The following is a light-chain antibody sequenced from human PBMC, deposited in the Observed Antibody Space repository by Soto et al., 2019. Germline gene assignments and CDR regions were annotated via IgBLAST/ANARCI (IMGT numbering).Light chain of an antibody. J-gene: IGLJ1*01. CDR1: SSDVGGYNY. V-gene: IGLV2-14*01. CDR3: SRDTPSRNYV. Sequence: QSALTQPASVSGSPGQSITISCTGTSSDVGGYNYVSWHQQHPGKVPKLMIYDVSYRPSGVSNRFSGSKSGNTASLTISGLQAEEETVHYCSRDTPSRNYVFGTG. CDR2: DVS.